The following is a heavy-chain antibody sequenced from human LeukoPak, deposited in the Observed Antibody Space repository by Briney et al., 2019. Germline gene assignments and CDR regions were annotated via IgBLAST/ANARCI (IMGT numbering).Heavy chain of an antibody. Sequence: PSQTLSLTCTVSVGSISSYYWSWIRQRPGEGLEWIGYIYYSGSTNYNPSLKSRVTISVDTSKNQSSLKLSSVPAADTAVYYCARGMDWNYFFDYWGQGTLVTVSS. V-gene: IGHV4-59*01. J-gene: IGHJ4*02. CDR1: VGSISSYY. CDR3: ARGMDWNYFFDY. D-gene: IGHD1-7*01. CDR2: IYYSGST.